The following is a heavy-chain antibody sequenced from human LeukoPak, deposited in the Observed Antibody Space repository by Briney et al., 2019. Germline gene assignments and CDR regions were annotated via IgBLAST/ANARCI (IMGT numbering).Heavy chain of an antibody. D-gene: IGHD4-11*01. Sequence: PSETLSLTCTVSGGSISSSSYYWGWIRQPPGKGLEWIGEINHSGSTNYNPSLKSRVTISVDTSKNQFSLKLSSVTAADTAVYYCARGGLYSNYAFDIWGQGTMVTVSS. CDR2: INHSGST. J-gene: IGHJ3*02. CDR3: ARGGLYSNYAFDI. V-gene: IGHV4-39*07. CDR1: GGSISSSSYY.